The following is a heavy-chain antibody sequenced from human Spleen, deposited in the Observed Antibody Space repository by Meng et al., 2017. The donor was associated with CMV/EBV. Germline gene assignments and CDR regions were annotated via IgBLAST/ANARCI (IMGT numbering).Heavy chain of an antibody. Sequence: ASVKVSCKASGYSFTSYGITWVRQAPGQGREWLGWINTYNGNANYAQKFQGRVTLTTDTSTRTVYMELRSLRSDDTAVYYCARGSPTTVTTYGMDVWGQGTTVTVSS. CDR3: ARGSPTTVTTYGMDV. V-gene: IGHV1-18*01. CDR2: INTYNGNA. D-gene: IGHD4-17*01. CDR1: GYSFTSYG. J-gene: IGHJ6*02.